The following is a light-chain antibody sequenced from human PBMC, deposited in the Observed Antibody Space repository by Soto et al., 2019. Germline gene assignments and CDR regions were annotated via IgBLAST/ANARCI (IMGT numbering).Light chain of an antibody. CDR3: QHYYSYPWT. Sequence: AIRMTQSPSSLSASTGDRVTITCRASKGISTYLAWYQQKPGKAPNLLIYAASTLQSGVPSRFGGSGSGTDFTLTISSLQSEDSATYYCQHYYSYPWTFGQGTKVEIK. CDR1: KGISTY. V-gene: IGKV1-8*01. J-gene: IGKJ1*01. CDR2: AAS.